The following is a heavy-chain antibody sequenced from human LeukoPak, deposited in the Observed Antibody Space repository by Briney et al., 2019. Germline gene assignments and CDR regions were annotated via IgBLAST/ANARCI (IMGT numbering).Heavy chain of an antibody. CDR1: GGTFSSYA. CDR2: IIPIFGTA. D-gene: IGHD3-10*01. CDR3: ARDRYYYGSGSYYRRSYYFDY. J-gene: IGHJ4*02. V-gene: IGHV1-69*13. Sequence: RASVKVSCKASGGTFSSYAISWVRQAPGQGLEWMGGIIPIFGTANYAQKFQGRVTITADESTSTAYMGLSSLRSEDTAVYYCARDRYYYGSGSYYRRSYYFDYWGQGTLVTVSS.